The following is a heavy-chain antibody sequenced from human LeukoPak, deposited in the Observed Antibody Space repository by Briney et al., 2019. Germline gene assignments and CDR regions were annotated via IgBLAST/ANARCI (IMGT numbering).Heavy chain of an antibody. CDR1: GFTFSSYA. D-gene: IGHD3-9*01. V-gene: IGHV3-23*01. Sequence: PGGSLRLSCAASGFTFSSYAMSWVRQAPGKGLEWVSAISGSGGSTYYADSVKGRFTISRDNSKNTLYLQMNSLRAEDTAIYYCAKAGKLRYFVWDAFEMWGQKTMVTVSS. J-gene: IGHJ3*02. CDR3: AKAGKLRYFVWDAFEM. CDR2: ISGSGGST.